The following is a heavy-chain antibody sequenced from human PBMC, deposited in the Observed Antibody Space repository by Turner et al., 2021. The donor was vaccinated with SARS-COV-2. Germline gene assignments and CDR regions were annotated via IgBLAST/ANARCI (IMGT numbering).Heavy chain of an antibody. CDR3: ARLRPTQNFDY. V-gene: IGHV4-39*01. D-gene: IGHD1-1*01. Sequence: QLQLQGSGPGLVKPSETLSLTCTVSGGSISSSSYYWGWIRQPPGKGLEWIGSIYYSGSPYYNQSLKSRVTISVDTSKNQFSLKLSSVTAADTAVYYCARLRPTQNFDYWGQGTLVTVSS. CDR1: GGSISSSSYY. J-gene: IGHJ4*02. CDR2: IYYSGSP.